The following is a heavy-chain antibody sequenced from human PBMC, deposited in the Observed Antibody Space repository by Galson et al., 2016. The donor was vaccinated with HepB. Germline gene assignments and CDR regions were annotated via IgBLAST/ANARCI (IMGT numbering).Heavy chain of an antibody. V-gene: IGHV3-43*01. J-gene: IGHJ4*02. CDR2: ITWDAEDT. D-gene: IGHD3-22*01. CDR1: GFTFDDYT. Sequence: SLRLSCAASGFTFDDYTMNWVRQRPGKGLEWVSLITWDAEDTYYGDSVRGRFAISRDNSKNSLYLQMNNLGIEDTALYFCAKGADSSAYSIIDYWGPGTLVTVSS. CDR3: AKGADSSAYSIIDY.